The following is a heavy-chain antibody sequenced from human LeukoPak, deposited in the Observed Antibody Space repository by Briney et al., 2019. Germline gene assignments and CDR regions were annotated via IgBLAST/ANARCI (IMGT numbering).Heavy chain of an antibody. CDR2: IYSGGST. V-gene: IGHV3-53*05. CDR1: GFTVSSNY. J-gene: IGHJ4*02. Sequence: PGGSLRLSCAASGFTVSSNYMSWVRQAPGKGLEWVSVIYSGGSTYYADSVKGRFTLSRDNSKSTLYLQMNSLRAEDTAVYYCARDQSGSWLYYFDYWGQGTLVTVSS. D-gene: IGHD6-13*01. CDR3: ARDQSGSWLYYFDY.